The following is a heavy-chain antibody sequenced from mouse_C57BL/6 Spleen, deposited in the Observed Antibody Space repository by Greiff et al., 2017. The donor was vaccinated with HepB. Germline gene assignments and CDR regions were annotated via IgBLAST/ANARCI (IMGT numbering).Heavy chain of an antibody. D-gene: IGHD1-1*01. CDR1: GYTFTDYY. CDR3: ARSSSHYGNRAVYAMDY. CDR2: INPNNGGT. V-gene: IGHV1-26*01. J-gene: IGHJ4*01. Sequence: EVQLQQSGPELVKPGASVKISCKASGYTFTDYYMNWVKQSHGKSLEWIGDINPNNGGTSYNQKFKGKATLTVDKSSSTAYMELRSLTSEDSAVYYCARSSSHYGNRAVYAMDYWGQGTSVTVSS.